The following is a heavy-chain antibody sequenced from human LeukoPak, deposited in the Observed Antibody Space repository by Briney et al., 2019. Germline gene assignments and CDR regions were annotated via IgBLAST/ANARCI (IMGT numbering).Heavy chain of an antibody. V-gene: IGHV3-48*04. CDR2: ISSSGSTI. J-gene: IGHJ5*02. CDR1: GFTFSSYS. Sequence: GGSLRLSCAASGFTFSSYSMNWVRQAPGKGLEWVSYISSSGSTIYYADSVKGRFTISRDNAKNSLYLQMNSLRAEDTAVYYCAREGPGSYQVDPWGQGTLVTVSS. D-gene: IGHD3-10*01. CDR3: AREGPGSYQVDP.